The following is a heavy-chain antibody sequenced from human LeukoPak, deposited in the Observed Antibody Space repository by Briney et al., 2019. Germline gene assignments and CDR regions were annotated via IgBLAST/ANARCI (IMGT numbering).Heavy chain of an antibody. Sequence: PGGSLRLSCAASGFTFSSYGMHWVRQAPGKGLEWVAILSYDGINTYYADSVKGRFTISRDNSKDTLYLQMNSLRTEDTAVYYCAKDRHTSGWPNYNWFDPWGQGTLVTVSS. CDR2: LSYDGINT. CDR3: AKDRHTSGWPNYNWFDP. J-gene: IGHJ5*02. V-gene: IGHV3-30*18. CDR1: GFTFSSYG. D-gene: IGHD6-19*01.